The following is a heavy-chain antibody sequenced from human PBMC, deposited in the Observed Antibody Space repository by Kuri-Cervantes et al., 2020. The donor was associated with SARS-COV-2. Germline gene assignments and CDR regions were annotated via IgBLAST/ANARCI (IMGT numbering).Heavy chain of an antibody. Sequence: GGSLRLSCAVSGFTFSSYWMHWVRQAPGKGLVWVSRINSDGSSTSYADSVKGRFTISRDNAKSSLFLQLTSLRAEDTAVYYCARVACSTTNCAIYYYCMDVWGKGTTVTVSS. CDR3: ARVACSTTNCAIYYYCMDV. CDR2: INSDGSST. D-gene: IGHD2-2*01. CDR1: GFTFSSYW. J-gene: IGHJ6*03. V-gene: IGHV3-74*01.